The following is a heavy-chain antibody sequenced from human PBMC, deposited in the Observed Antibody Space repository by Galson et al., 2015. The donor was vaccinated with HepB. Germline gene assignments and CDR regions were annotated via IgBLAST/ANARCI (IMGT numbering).Heavy chain of an antibody. CDR3: ASSDDILTGYVDY. Sequence: QSGAEVKKPGESLRISCKGSGYSFTSDWSSWGRQMPGKGLEGMGRIDPSDSYTNYSPSFQGHATISADKSISTAYLQWSSLKASDTAMYYCASSDDILTGYVDYGGQGTLVTVSS. D-gene: IGHD3-9*01. CDR1: GYSFTSDW. CDR2: IDPSDSYT. J-gene: IGHJ4*02. V-gene: IGHV5-10-1*01.